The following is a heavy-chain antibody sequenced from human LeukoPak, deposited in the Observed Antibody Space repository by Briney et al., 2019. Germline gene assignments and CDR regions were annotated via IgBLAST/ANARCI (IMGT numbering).Heavy chain of an antibody. J-gene: IGHJ4*02. V-gene: IGHV3-30-3*01. CDR1: GFTFSSYA. CDR3: ASWYYDISKDY. CDR2: ISYDGSNK. Sequence: GGSLRLSCAVSGFTFSSYAMHWVRQAPGKGLEWVAVISYDGSNKYYADSVKGRFTISGDNSKNTLYLQMNSLRAEDTAVYYCASWYYDISKDYWGQGTLVTVSS. D-gene: IGHD3-9*01.